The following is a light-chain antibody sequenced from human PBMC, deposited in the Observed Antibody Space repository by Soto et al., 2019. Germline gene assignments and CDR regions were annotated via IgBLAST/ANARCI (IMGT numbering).Light chain of an antibody. CDR2: ASS. CDR1: SSDVGRYNH. Sequence: QSALTQPASVSGSPGQSITISCTGTSSDVGRYNHVSWYQQHPGKAPRLLIYASSNRPSGVSHRFSGSRSGNTASLTISGLQAEDKADYFCSSYTSGSTLYVFGSGTKLTVL. CDR3: SSYTSGSTLYV. J-gene: IGLJ1*01. V-gene: IGLV2-14*01.